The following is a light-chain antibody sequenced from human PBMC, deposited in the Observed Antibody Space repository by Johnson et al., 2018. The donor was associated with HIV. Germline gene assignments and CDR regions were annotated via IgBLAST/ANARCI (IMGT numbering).Light chain of an antibody. J-gene: IGLJ1*01. V-gene: IGLV1-51*02. CDR2: ENN. CDR3: GTLDNSLGVFYV. CDR1: SSNIGNNY. Sequence: QSVLTQPPSVSAAPGQKVTISCSGSSSNIGNNYVSWYQHLPGTAPKLLIYENNKRPSGIPDRFSGSKSGTSATLGITGLQTGDEADYYCGTLDNSLGVFYVFGTGTKVTVL.